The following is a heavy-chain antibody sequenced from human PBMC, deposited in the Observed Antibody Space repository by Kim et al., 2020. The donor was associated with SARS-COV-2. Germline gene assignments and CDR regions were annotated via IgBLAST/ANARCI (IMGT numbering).Heavy chain of an antibody. CDR3: ARLWGPSSNYGSGSYYTNYYYGMDV. V-gene: IGHV3-9*01. CDR2: ISWNSGSI. CDR1: GFTFDDYA. J-gene: IGHJ6*02. D-gene: IGHD3-10*01. Sequence: GGSLRLSCAASGFTFDDYAMHWVRQAPGKGLEWVSGISWNSGSIGYADSVKGRFTISRDNAKNSLYLQMNSLRAEDTALYYCARLWGPSSNYGSGSYYTNYYYGMDVWGQGTTVTVSS.